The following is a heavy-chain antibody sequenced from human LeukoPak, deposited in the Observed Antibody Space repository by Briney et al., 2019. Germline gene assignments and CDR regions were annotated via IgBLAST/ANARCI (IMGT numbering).Heavy chain of an antibody. CDR1: GFTFSSYA. CDR2: IKQDGSQI. Sequence: GGSLRLSCAASGFTFSSYAMSWVRRAPGKGLEWVANIKQDGSQIFYVDSVKGRFTISRDTAKNSLSLQMNSLRAEDTAVYYCAREYCSGTSCYGYFDYWGQGTLVTVSS. V-gene: IGHV3-7*01. CDR3: AREYCSGTSCYGYFDY. J-gene: IGHJ4*02. D-gene: IGHD2-2*01.